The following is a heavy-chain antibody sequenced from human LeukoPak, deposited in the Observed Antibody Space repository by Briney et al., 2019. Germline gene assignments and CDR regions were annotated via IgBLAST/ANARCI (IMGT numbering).Heavy chain of an antibody. Sequence: PSETLSLTCTVSGGSISSHYWRWIRQPPGKGLEWIGYIYYSGSTNYNPSLKSRVTISVDTSKNQFSLKLSSVTAADTAVYYCARVFKSGYYYYMDVWGKGTTVTVSS. D-gene: IGHD1-1*01. CDR1: GGSISSHY. CDR3: ARVFKSGYYYYMDV. V-gene: IGHV4-59*11. CDR2: IYYSGST. J-gene: IGHJ6*03.